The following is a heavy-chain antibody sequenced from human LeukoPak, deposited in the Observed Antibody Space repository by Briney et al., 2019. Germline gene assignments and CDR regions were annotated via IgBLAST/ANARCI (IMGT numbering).Heavy chain of an antibody. CDR3: ARAHLWPYGMDV. J-gene: IGHJ6*02. V-gene: IGHV3-9*01. CDR1: GFTFDDYA. CDR2: ISWNSGSI. Sequence: PGGSLRLSCAASGFTFDDYAMHWVRQAPGKGLEWVSGISWNSGSIGYADSVKGRFTISRDNDKDTLYLQMNSLRAEDTAVYYCARAHLWPYGMDVWGLGTTVTVSS. D-gene: IGHD3-3*02.